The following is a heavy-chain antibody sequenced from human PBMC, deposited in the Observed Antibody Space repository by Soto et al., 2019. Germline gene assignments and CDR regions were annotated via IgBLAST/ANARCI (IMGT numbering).Heavy chain of an antibody. CDR1: GFIFRNQA. J-gene: IGHJ4*02. V-gene: IGHV3-23*01. CDR3: ARRGTYQWGHFDY. D-gene: IGHD2-8*01. Sequence: EVQLLESGGGLVQPGGSMRLSCAASGFIFRNQAMCWVRQGRGKGLEFVSCISGSGDEIFFLDSVKGRFAISRDNSENTLFLQMSSLRSEDTAVYYCARRGTYQWGHFDYWGQGGQVSVSS. CDR2: ISGSGDEI.